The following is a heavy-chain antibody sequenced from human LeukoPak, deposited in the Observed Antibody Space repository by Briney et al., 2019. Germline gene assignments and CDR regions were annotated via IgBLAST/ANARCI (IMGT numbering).Heavy chain of an antibody. CDR3: AKEAGDYYFDY. CDR1: GFTFRSYS. D-gene: IGHD4-17*01. Sequence: GGSLRLSCAASGFTFRSYSMNWVRQAPGKGLEWVSTISGSGVSTYYADSVKGRFTISRDNSKNTLYLQMNSLRAEDTAVYYCAKEAGDYYFDYWGQGTLVTVSS. CDR2: ISGSGVST. J-gene: IGHJ4*02. V-gene: IGHV3-23*01.